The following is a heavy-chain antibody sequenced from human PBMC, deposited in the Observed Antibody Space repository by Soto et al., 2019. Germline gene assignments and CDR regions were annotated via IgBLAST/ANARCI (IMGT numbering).Heavy chain of an antibody. CDR3: ASRATLPADGFDI. CDR2: LYSGGST. Sequence: GGSLRLSCAASGFTVRSNYMTWVRQAPGKGLEWVSVLYSGGSTYYADSVKGRFTMSRDNSRDTLYLQMNSLRAEDTAVYYCASRATLPADGFDIWGQGTMVTVSS. V-gene: IGHV3-53*01. D-gene: IGHD3-16*01. CDR1: GFTVRSNY. J-gene: IGHJ3*02.